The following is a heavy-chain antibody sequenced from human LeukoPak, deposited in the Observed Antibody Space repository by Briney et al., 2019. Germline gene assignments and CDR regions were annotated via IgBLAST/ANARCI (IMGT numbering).Heavy chain of an antibody. CDR1: GGSFSGYY. J-gene: IGHJ4*02. D-gene: IGHD1-1*01. CDR3: AGDHNASVFDY. CDR2: INHSGST. V-gene: IGHV4-34*01. Sequence: SETLSLTCAVYGGSFSGYYWSWIRQPPGKGLEWIGEINHSGSTNYNPSLKSRVTISVDTSKNQFSLKLSSVTAADTAVYYCAGDHNASVFDYWGQGTLGTVSS.